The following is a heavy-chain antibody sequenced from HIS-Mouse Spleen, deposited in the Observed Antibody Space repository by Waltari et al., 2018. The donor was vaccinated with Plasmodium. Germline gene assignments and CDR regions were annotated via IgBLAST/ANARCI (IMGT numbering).Heavy chain of an antibody. CDR3: ARDTRLEVRSYWYFDL. CDR1: GFTFSSYS. Sequence: EVQLVESGGGLVKPGGSPSLSCAASGFTFSSYSMNWVRQAPGKGLEWVSSISSSSSYIYYADSVKGRFTISRDNAKNSLYLQMNSLRAEDTAVYYCARDTRLEVRSYWYFDLWGRGTLVTVSS. D-gene: IGHD3-3*01. CDR2: ISSSSSYI. J-gene: IGHJ2*01. V-gene: IGHV3-21*01.